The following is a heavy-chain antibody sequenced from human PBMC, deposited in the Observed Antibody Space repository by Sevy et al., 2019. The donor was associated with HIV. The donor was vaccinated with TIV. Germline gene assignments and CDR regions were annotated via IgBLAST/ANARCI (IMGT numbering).Heavy chain of an antibody. CDR3: AKDLGQYPTSGASYYFDY. CDR1: GFTFSSYG. D-gene: IGHD2-2*01. Sequence: GGSLRLSCAASGFTFSSYGMHWVRQAPGKGLEWVAVISNDGSIKYNADSVKGRFTISRDNSKNTLYLQMNSLRAEDTAVYYCAKDLGQYPTSGASYYFDYWGQGTLVTVSS. V-gene: IGHV3-30*18. CDR2: ISNDGSIK. J-gene: IGHJ4*02.